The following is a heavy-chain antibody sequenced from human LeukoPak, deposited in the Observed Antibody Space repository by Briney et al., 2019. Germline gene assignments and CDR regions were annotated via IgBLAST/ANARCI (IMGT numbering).Heavy chain of an antibody. V-gene: IGHV3-30*18. Sequence: GGSLRLSCAASGFTFSSHAMHWVRQAPGKGLEWVAFISYDGSDKYHTDSVKGRFTTSRDNSKNTLYLQMNSLRAEDTAVYYCAELGITMIGGVWGKGTTVTISS. CDR2: ISYDGSDK. J-gene: IGHJ6*04. CDR1: GFTFSSHA. D-gene: IGHD3-10*02. CDR3: AELGITMIGGV.